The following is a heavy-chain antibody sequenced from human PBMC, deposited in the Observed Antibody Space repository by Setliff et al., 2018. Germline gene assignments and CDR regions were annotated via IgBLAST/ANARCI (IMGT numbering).Heavy chain of an antibody. V-gene: IGHV4-34*01. CDR1: GGPFSDYY. J-gene: IGHJ4*02. Sequence: ETLSLTCTIYGGPFSDYYWGWVRQTPGKGLEWIAEINPSGTTNYIPSLKSRLTISVDTSKRQFSLKLISVTAADTAVYYCRFWSYVYKNDYWAQGTLVTVSS. D-gene: IGHD3-16*01. CDR2: INPSGTT. CDR3: RFWSYVYKNDY.